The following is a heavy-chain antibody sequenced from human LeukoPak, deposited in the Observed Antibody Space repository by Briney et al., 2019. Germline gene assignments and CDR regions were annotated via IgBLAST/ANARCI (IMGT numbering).Heavy chain of an antibody. CDR2: IKHDGSEKQDGSEK. CDR3: ARSGRGVDSFYFYVDV. Sequence: ETLSLTCVVYGASLSDYYWTWIRQPPGKGLEWVANIKHDGSEKQDGSEKNYVDSVKGRFTISRDNAKNSLYLQMNSLRAEDTAVYYCARSGRGVDSFYFYVDVWGKGTTVTVSS. V-gene: IGHV3-7*01. CDR1: GASLSDYY. J-gene: IGHJ6*03. D-gene: IGHD3-10*01.